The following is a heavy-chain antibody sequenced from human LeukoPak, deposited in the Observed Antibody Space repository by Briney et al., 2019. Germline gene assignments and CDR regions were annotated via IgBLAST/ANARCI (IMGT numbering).Heavy chain of an antibody. J-gene: IGHJ1*01. D-gene: IGHD3-22*01. CDR2: RSDDGSAQ. Sequence: GRSLRLSCIASEFTFNKYGMHWVRQAPGKGLEWVAVRSDDGSAQHYADSVRGRFTISRDNSKSTLSLQMNSLRPEDTAMYFCAKDRDPYSSGTWDSWGQGTLVIVSS. V-gene: IGHV3-30*18. CDR3: AKDRDPYSSGTWDS. CDR1: EFTFNKYG.